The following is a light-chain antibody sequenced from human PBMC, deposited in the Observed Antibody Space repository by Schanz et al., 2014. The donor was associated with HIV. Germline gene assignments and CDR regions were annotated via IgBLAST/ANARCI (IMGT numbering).Light chain of an antibody. CDR2: GNT. J-gene: IGLJ3*02. Sequence: QSVLTQPPSVSGAPGQRVTISCAGSSSSIGAGYDVHWYQQLPGTAPKLLIYGNTNRPSGVSNRFSGSKSGNTASLTISGLQAEDEADYYCCSYAGSSTFWVFGGGTKLTVL. V-gene: IGLV1-40*01. CDR3: CSYAGSSTFWV. CDR1: SSSIGAGYD.